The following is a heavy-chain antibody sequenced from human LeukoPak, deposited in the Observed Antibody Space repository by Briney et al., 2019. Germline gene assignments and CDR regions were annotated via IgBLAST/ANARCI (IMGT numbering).Heavy chain of an antibody. Sequence: SETLSLTCTVSGGSISSGDYYWSWIRQPPGKGLEWIGYMYYSGSTYYNPSLKSRVTISVDTSKNQFSLKLSSVTAADTAVYYCARAVRFEAPSGFDYWGQGTLVTVSS. CDR3: ARAVRFEAPSGFDY. D-gene: IGHD3-10*01. J-gene: IGHJ4*02. V-gene: IGHV4-30-4*01. CDR1: GGSISSGDYY. CDR2: MYYSGST.